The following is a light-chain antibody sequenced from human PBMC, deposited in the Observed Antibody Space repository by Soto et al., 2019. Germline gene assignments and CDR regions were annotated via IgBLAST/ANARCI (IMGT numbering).Light chain of an antibody. Sequence: DIPMNQSPSSLSASVGDRVTITCQASQGINNYLIWYQQKPWKAPKLLIYDASSLQTGDPSRFSGAASGTHFTFTISSLQPEDVATYYCQQYGNLPPAFGEVTKLEIK. J-gene: IGKJ2*01. CDR3: QQYGNLPPA. CDR1: QGINNY. CDR2: DAS. V-gene: IGKV1-33*01.